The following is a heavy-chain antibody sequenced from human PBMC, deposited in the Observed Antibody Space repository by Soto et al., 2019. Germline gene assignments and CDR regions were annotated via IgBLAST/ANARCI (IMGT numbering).Heavy chain of an antibody. D-gene: IGHD2-2*02. CDR2: MNTQTGNT. CDR1: GYTFTNYD. Sequence: ASVKVSCTASGYTFTNYDITWVRQATGQGLEWLGWMNTQTGNTGYAERFQGRVTMTRDTSISTAYMELSNLGSEDTAAYYCARGFCSSTSCSTSPHYYYLDVWGKGTTVTVSS. CDR3: ARGFCSSTSCSTSPHYYYLDV. J-gene: IGHJ6*03. V-gene: IGHV1-8*01.